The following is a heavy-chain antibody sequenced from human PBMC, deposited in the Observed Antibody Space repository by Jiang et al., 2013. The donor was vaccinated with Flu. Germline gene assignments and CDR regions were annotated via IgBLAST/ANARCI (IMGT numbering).Heavy chain of an antibody. J-gene: IGHJ6*02. Sequence: GSGLVKPSETLSLTCTVSGGSVSSYYWSWIRQPPGKGLEWIGYIYYSGSTNYNPSLKSRVTISVDTSKNQFSLKLRSVTAADTAVYYCARWRGNSYAPGRYYYYGMDVWGQGTTGHRLL. V-gene: IGHV4-59*02. CDR3: ARWRGNSYAPGRYYYYGMDV. CDR2: IYYSGST. CDR1: GGSVSSYY. D-gene: IGHD5-18*01.